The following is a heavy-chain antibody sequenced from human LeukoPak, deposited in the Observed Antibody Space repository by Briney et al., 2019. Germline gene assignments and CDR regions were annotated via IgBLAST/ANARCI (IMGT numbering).Heavy chain of an antibody. Sequence: GGSLTLSCAASGFTVSNNYLSWVRQAPGKGLEWVSVIYSGGGTAYADSVRGRFTISRDNSKNTLYLQMDSLRAEDTAVYYCARDLGHCTDGYCHAWGQGTLVTVSS. CDR3: ARDLGHCTDGYCHA. CDR1: GFTVSNNY. J-gene: IGHJ5*02. D-gene: IGHD2-8*01. V-gene: IGHV3-66*01. CDR2: IYSGGGT.